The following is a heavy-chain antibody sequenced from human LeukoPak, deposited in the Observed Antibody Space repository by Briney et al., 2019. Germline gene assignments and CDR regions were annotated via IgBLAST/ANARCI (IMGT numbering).Heavy chain of an antibody. CDR3: ARSAVPYYYYYMDV. CDR2: IYYSGST. CDR1: GGSMNSYY. D-gene: IGHD2-2*01. Sequence: PSETLSLTCTVSGGSMNSYYWGWIRQPPGKGLEWIGYIYYSGSTNYNPSLKSRVTISVDTSKNQFSLKLSSVTAADTAVYYCARSAVPYYYYYMDVWGKGTTVTVSS. V-gene: IGHV4-59*01. J-gene: IGHJ6*03.